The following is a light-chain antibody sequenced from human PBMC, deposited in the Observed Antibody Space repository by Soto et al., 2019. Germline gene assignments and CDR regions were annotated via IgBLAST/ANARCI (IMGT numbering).Light chain of an antibody. Sequence: QSALTQPRSVSGSPGQSVTISCTGTSSDVGGYNYVSWYQQHPGKAPKLMICDVSKRPSGVPDRFSGFKSGNTASLTISGLQAEDEADYYCCSYAGSYTVLFGGGTKLTVL. CDR1: SSDVGGYNY. CDR3: CSYAGSYTVL. V-gene: IGLV2-11*01. CDR2: DVS. J-gene: IGLJ2*01.